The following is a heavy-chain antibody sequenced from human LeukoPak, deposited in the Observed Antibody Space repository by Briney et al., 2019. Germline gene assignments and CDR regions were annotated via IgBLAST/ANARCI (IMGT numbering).Heavy chain of an antibody. J-gene: IGHJ4*02. CDR1: GGSISSYY. Sequence: PSETLSLTCTVSGGSISSYYWSWIRQPPGKGLEWIGYIYYSGSTNYNVSLKSRVTISLDTSKNQFSLKLNSVTAADTAVYYCARLTTWGSYYDYWGQGTLVSVSS. D-gene: IGHD3-16*01. CDR2: IYYSGST. CDR3: ARLTTWGSYYDY. V-gene: IGHV4-59*08.